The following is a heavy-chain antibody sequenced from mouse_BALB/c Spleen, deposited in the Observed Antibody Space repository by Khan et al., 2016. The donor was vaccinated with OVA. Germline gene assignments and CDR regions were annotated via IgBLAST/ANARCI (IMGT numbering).Heavy chain of an antibody. J-gene: IGHJ3*01. CDR1: GFTFSTFA. CDR3: ARHNYGPVAY. D-gene: IGHD1-1*01. CDR2: INSDGDYP. Sequence: EVALVESGGGLVKPGGSLKLSCIASGFTFSTFAMSWVRQTPAKRLEWVATINSDGDYPYYPDSVKGRFTISRDSARNTLSLQMSSLRSDDTAMYYCARHNYGPVAYWGQGTLVTVSA. V-gene: IGHV5-9-3*01.